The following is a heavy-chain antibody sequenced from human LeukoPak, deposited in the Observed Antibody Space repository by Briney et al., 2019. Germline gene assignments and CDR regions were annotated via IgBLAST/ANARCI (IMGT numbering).Heavy chain of an antibody. CDR1: GAPISSNNW. V-gene: IGHV4-4*02. Sequence: SGTLSLTCAVSGAPISSNNWWWSWVRQPPGKGLEWIGEIYHSGSTNYNPSLKSRVTMSVDKSKNQFSLELSSVTAADTAVYYCAGAEPRGIIWHPYWGQGTLVTVSS. J-gene: IGHJ4*02. CDR2: IYHSGST. CDR3: AGAEPRGIIWHPY.